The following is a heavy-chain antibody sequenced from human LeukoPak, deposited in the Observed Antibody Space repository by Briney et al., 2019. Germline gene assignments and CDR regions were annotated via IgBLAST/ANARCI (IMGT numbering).Heavy chain of an antibody. Sequence: SVKVSCKASGGTFSSYAISWVRQAPGQGLEWMGGIIPIFGTANYAQKFQGRVTITTDESTSTAYMELNSLRSEDTAVYYCARSYSSGWYYFDYWGQGTLVTVSS. J-gene: IGHJ4*02. D-gene: IGHD6-19*01. V-gene: IGHV1-69*05. CDR3: ARSYSSGWYYFDY. CDR2: IIPIFGTA. CDR1: GGTFSSYA.